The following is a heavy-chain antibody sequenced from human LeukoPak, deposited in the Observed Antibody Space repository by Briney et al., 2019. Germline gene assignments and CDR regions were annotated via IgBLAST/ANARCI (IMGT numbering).Heavy chain of an antibody. CDR3: ARTAAYYYDSSGPSGNWFDP. CDR1: GYSFTSYW. CDR2: IYPGDSDT. Sequence: GESLKISCKGSGYSFTSYWIGWVRQMPGKGLEWMGIIYPGDSDTRYSASFQGQVTISADKSISTAYLQWSSLKASDTAMYYCARTAAYYYDSSGPSGNWFDPWGQGTLVTVSS. J-gene: IGHJ5*02. D-gene: IGHD3-22*01. V-gene: IGHV5-51*01.